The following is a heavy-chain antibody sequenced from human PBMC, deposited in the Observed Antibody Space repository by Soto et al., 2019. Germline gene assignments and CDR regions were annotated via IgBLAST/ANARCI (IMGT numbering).Heavy chain of an antibody. V-gene: IGHV1-18*01. Sequence: QVQLVQSGAEVKKPGASVKVSCKASGYTFTSYCISWVRQAPGQGLECMGWIRAYNGNTNDAQKHQGRVTMTTDTSTSTAYMELRSLRSDDTAVYYCARDAAVGLFDYWGQGTLVTVSS. CDR1: GYTFTSYC. CDR3: ARDAAVGLFDY. D-gene: IGHD1-26*01. J-gene: IGHJ4*02. CDR2: IRAYNGNT.